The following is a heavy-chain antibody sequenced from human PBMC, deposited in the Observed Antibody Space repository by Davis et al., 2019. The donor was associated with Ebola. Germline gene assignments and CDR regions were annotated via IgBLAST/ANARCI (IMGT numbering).Heavy chain of an antibody. CDR2: MYPNSGDT. CDR3: ARDKGNRFLEWSFDY. D-gene: IGHD3-3*01. Sequence: ASVKVSCKASGYTFTSYYIHWVRQAPGQGLEWLGWMYPNSGDTHYPRGFQGWVSMTRDTSTDTAYLELTRLKSDDTAVYYCARDKGNRFLEWSFDYWGQGTLVTVSS. J-gene: IGHJ4*02. V-gene: IGHV1-2*04. CDR1: GYTFTSYY.